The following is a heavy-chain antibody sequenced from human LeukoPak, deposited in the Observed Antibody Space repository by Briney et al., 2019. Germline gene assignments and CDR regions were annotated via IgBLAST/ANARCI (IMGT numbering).Heavy chain of an antibody. J-gene: IGHJ4*02. D-gene: IGHD3-10*01. CDR2: ISGSGGST. CDR3: AKDMVRGVIYYFDY. CDR1: GFTFSSYA. V-gene: IGHV3-23*01. Sequence: PGGSLRLSCAASGFTFSSYAMSWVRQVPGKGLEWVSGISGSGGSTYYADSVKGRFTISRDNSKNTLYLQMNSLRAEDTAVYYCAKDMVRGVIYYFDYWGQGTLVTVSS.